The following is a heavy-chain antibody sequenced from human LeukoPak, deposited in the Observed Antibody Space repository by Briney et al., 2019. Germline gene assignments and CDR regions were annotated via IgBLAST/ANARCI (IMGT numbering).Heavy chain of an antibody. D-gene: IGHD2-15*01. CDR2: TNPNSGGT. Sequence: ASVKVSCKASGYTFTGYYMHWVRQAPGQGLEWMGWTNPNSGGTNYAQKFQGRVTMTRDTSISTAYMELSRLRSDDTAVYYCAVEDIVVVVAASTTAPFDYWGQGTLVTVSS. CDR1: GYTFTGYY. J-gene: IGHJ4*02. CDR3: AVEDIVVVVAASTTAPFDY. V-gene: IGHV1-2*02.